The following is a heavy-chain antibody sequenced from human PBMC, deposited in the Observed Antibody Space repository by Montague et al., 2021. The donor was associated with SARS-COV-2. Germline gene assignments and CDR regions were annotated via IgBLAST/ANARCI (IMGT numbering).Heavy chain of an antibody. Sequence: SETLSLTCTVSGGSISGYYWSWIRQPPGKGPEWIGNIYDTGNTNYNPSLKSRVTISEDTSKNQFSLRPTSVTAADTAVYYCARDFRLRLWQTNYYFGLWGRGTLVSVSS. V-gene: IGHV4-59*01. J-gene: IGHJ2*01. CDR1: GGSISGYY. D-gene: IGHD5-18*01. CDR3: ARDFRLRLWQTNYYFGL. CDR2: IYDTGNT.